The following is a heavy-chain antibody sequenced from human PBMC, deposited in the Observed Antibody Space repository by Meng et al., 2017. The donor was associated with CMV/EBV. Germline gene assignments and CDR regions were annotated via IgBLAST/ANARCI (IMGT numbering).Heavy chain of an antibody. Sequence: CEGVGFTVKSYEIRWVRQPPGKGLEWVAVISYDGSKEYYADSVKGRFTISRDNSKNTAYLQMNSLRAEDTAVYYCANLCSGESCFDCWGQGTLVTVSS. V-gene: IGHV3-30*18. J-gene: IGHJ4*02. CDR3: ANLCSGESCFDC. CDR2: ISYDGSKE. CDR1: GFTVKSYE. D-gene: IGHD6-25*01.